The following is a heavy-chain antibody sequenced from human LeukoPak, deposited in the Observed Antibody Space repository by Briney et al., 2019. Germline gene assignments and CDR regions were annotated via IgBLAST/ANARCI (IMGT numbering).Heavy chain of an antibody. CDR2: ISSNSVTI. V-gene: IGHV3-23*01. CDR1: GFTFSSYA. D-gene: IGHD3-16*01. Sequence: GGSLRLSCAASGFTFSSYAMSWVRQAPGKGLEWVSAISSNSVTIYYADSVKGRFIISRDNSKNTLSLQMNSLRADDTAVYYCPKAAPYYFDSGGRGT. CDR3: PKAAPYYFDS. J-gene: IGHJ4*02.